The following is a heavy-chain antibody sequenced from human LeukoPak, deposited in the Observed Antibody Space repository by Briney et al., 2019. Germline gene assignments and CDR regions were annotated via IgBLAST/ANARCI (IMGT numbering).Heavy chain of an antibody. Sequence: SGPALVKPTQTLTLTCTFSGFSLSTSGMCVSWIRQPPGEALEWLARIDWDDDKYYSTSMKTRLTISKATSKNQVVLTMTNMDPLDTATSYCARIRRTTVVTAGAFDIWGQGTMVTVSS. D-gene: IGHD4-23*01. CDR2: IDWDDDK. J-gene: IGHJ3*02. CDR3: ARIRRTTVVTAGAFDI. CDR1: GFSLSTSGMC. V-gene: IGHV2-70*11.